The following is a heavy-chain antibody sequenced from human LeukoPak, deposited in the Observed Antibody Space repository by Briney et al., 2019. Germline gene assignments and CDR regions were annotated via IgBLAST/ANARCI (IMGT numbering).Heavy chain of an antibody. J-gene: IGHJ4*02. CDR1: GFTFDDYG. CDR3: AKGQLYYDILTGAFDFDY. V-gene: IGHV3-20*04. CDR2: IKWNGGST. Sequence: GGSLRLSCVASGFTFDDYGLSWVRQAPGKGLEWVSGIKWNGGSTGYADSVKGRFTISRDNAKNSLYLQMNSLRAEDTALYYCAKGQLYYDILTGAFDFDYWGQGTLVTVSS. D-gene: IGHD3-9*01.